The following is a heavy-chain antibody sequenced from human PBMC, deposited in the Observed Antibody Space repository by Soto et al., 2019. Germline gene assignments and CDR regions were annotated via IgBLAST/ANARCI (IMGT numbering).Heavy chain of an antibody. CDR1: GFTFSSYA. V-gene: IGHV3-30-3*01. Sequence: QVQLVESGGGVVQPGRSLRLSCAASGFTFSSYAMHWVRQAPGKGLEWVAVISYDGSNKYYADSVKGRFTISRDNSKNTLYLQMNSLRAEDTAVYYCARDRGYCSGGSCFSVIMDVW. CDR3: ARDRGYCSGGSCFSVIMDV. J-gene: IGHJ6*01. CDR2: ISYDGSNK. D-gene: IGHD2-15*01.